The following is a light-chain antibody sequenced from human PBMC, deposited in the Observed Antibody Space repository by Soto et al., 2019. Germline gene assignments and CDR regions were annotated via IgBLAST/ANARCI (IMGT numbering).Light chain of an antibody. V-gene: IGLV7-46*01. CDR3: FLSFGGTSV. J-gene: IGLJ3*02. Sequence: QTVVTQEPSLTVSPGGTVTLTCGSTTGPVTSGHYTYWFQQKPGQAPRTLIYDTTNKHSSIPARFSGSLLGDKAALTLSGAPPEDEADYYCFLSFGGTSVFGGGTKLTVL. CDR1: TGPVTSGHY. CDR2: DTT.